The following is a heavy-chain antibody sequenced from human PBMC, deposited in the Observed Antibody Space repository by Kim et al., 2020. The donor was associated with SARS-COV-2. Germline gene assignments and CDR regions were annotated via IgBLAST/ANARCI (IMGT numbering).Heavy chain of an antibody. Sequence: SETLSLTCTVSGGSISSSNYYWGWIRQPPGKGLEWIGTVYYSGSTYYNPSLKSRVNISLDTSKRQFSLNLRSVTAADTAVYYCARHQDGPGTAMQLWLEGVSYMDVWGEGTTVTVSS. CDR3: ARHQDGPGTAMQLWLEGVSYMDV. CDR1: GGSISSSNYY. D-gene: IGHD5-18*01. J-gene: IGHJ6*04. CDR2: VYYSGST. V-gene: IGHV4-39*01.